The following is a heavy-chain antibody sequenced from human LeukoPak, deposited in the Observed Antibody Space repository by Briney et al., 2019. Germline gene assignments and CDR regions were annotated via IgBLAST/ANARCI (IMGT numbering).Heavy chain of an antibody. Sequence: GGSLRLSCAASGFTFSSYWMHWVRQAPGKGLVWVSRINSDGSSTSYADSVKGRFTISRDNAKNTLYLQMNSLRAEDTAVYYCARGNGDYEGGLDYWGQGTLDTVSS. CDR2: INSDGSST. J-gene: IGHJ4*02. CDR3: ARGNGDYEGGLDY. CDR1: GFTFSSYW. V-gene: IGHV3-74*01. D-gene: IGHD4-17*01.